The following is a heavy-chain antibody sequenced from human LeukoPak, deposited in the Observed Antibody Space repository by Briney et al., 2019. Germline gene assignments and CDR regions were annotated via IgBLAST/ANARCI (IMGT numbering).Heavy chain of an antibody. V-gene: IGHV1-46*01. J-gene: IGHJ4*02. CDR2: INPSGGST. CDR1: GYTFTSYY. CDR3: ARDGVESPWFFDY. Sequence: ASVKVSCKASGYTFTSYYVHWVRQAPGQGLEWMGIINPSGGSTSYAQKFQGRVTMTTGTSTSTAYMELRSLRSDDTAVYYCARDGVESPWFFDYWGQGTLVTVSS. D-gene: IGHD3-9*01.